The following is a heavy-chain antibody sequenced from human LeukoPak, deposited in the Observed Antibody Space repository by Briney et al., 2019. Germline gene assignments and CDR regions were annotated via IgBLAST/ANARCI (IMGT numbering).Heavy chain of an antibody. V-gene: IGHV4-59*08. D-gene: IGHD2-15*01. Sequence: SETLSLTCTVSGGSISPYYWSWIRQPLGKGLEWIGYIYYSEITNYNPSLKSRVTISVDTSKNQFSLKLTSVTAADTAVYYCARLGSWVVAAGDAFDIWGRGTMVTVSS. CDR2: IYYSEIT. CDR3: ARLGSWVVAAGDAFDI. J-gene: IGHJ3*02. CDR1: GGSISPYY.